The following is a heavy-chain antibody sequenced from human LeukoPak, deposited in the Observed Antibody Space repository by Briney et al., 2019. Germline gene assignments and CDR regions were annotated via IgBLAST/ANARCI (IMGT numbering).Heavy chain of an antibody. D-gene: IGHD2-15*01. CDR3: AREVVSSPSYFDS. V-gene: IGHV3-53*01. Sequence: GGSLRLSCTASGFTVISSYMYWVRQAPGKGLEGVSFFYRGDSTYYAESVRGRFTISRDNSKNTLYLLMNSLIPEDTAVYYCAREVVSSPSYFDSWGQGTLVTVSS. CDR1: GFTVISSY. J-gene: IGHJ4*02. CDR2: FYRGDST.